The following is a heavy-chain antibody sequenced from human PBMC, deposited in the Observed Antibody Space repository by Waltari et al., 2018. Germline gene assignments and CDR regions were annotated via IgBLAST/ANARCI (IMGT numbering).Heavy chain of an antibody. CDR2: IIPIFGTA. D-gene: IGHD2-2*01. CDR3: ARSRLLSDYYYGMDV. V-gene: IGHV1-69*01. J-gene: IGHJ6*02. Sequence: QVQLVQSGAEVKKPGASVKVSCKASGYPFRSYAISWVRQAPGQGLEWMGGIIPIFGTANYAQKFQGRVTITTDESTSTAYMELSSLRSEDTAVYYCARSRLLSDYYYGMDVWGQGTTVTVSS. CDR1: GYPFRSYA.